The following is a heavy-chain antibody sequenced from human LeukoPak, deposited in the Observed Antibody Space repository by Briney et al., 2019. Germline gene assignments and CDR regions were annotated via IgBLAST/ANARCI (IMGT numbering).Heavy chain of an antibody. J-gene: IGHJ4*02. CDR2: INQSGTT. CDR3: ARVRGASMVRGVVDY. D-gene: IGHD3-10*01. CDR1: GGSFSGDY. V-gene: IGHV4-34*01. Sequence: SETLSLTCGVYGGSFSGDYWSWIRQPPAKGLEWIGEINQSGTTNYKPSLKSRVAISVDTSKNQFSLKLSSVTAADTAVYYCARVRGASMVRGVVDYWGQGTLVTVSS.